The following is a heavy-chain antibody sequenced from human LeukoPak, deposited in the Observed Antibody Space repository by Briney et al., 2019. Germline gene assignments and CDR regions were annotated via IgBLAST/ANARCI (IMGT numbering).Heavy chain of an antibody. Sequence: SETLSLTCAAYGGSFSGYYWSWIRQPPGKGLEWIGEINHRGRTNYNPSLKSRVTISVDRSKNQFSLKVSSVTAADTAVYYCARWIVDTAMAHYYGRDVWGQGTTVTVSS. CDR2: INHRGRT. CDR3: ARWIVDTAMAHYYGRDV. V-gene: IGHV4-34*01. CDR1: GGSFSGYY. J-gene: IGHJ6*02. D-gene: IGHD5-18*01.